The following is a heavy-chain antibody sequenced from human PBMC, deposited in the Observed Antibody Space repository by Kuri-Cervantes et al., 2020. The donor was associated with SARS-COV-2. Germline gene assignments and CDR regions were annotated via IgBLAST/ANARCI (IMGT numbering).Heavy chain of an antibody. D-gene: IGHD2-21*02. V-gene: IGHV5-51*01. CDR3: ARRGGVVTAYYYYGMDV. CDR1: GYSFTSYW. CDR2: IYPGDSDT. J-gene: IGHJ6*01. Sequence: KVSCKGSGYSFTSYWIGWVRQMPGKGLEWMGSIYPGDSDTRYSPSFQGQVTISADKSISTAYLQWSSLKASDTAMYYCARRGGVVTAYYYYGMDVWGQGTTVTVSS.